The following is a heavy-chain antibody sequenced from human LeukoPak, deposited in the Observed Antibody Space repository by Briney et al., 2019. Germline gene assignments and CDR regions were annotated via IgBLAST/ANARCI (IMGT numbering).Heavy chain of an antibody. D-gene: IGHD3-22*01. J-gene: IGHJ4*02. V-gene: IGHV4-34*01. CDR1: GGSFSGYY. Sequence: SETLSLTCAVYGGSFSGYYWSWIRQPPGKGLEWIGEINHSGSTNYNPSLKSRVTISVDTSKNQFSLKLSPVTAADTAVYYCASPRGGSSGYYDYWGQGTLVTVSS. CDR3: ASPRGGSSGYYDY. CDR2: INHSGST.